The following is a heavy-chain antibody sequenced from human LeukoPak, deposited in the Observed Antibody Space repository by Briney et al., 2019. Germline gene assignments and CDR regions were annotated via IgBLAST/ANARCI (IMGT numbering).Heavy chain of an antibody. CDR1: GFTFDDYA. Sequence: GRPLRLSCAASGFTFDDYAMHWVRQAPGKGLVWVSRISSDASITSYANPVKGRFTISRDNAKNTLYLQMNSLRAEDTALYYCATSARTYIGSSLDYWGQGTLVTVSS. CDR2: ISSDASIT. V-gene: IGHV3-74*01. J-gene: IGHJ4*02. D-gene: IGHD2-15*01. CDR3: ATSARTYIGSSLDY.